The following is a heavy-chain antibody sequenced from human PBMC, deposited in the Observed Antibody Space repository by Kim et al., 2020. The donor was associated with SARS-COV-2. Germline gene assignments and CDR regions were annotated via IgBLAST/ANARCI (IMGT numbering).Heavy chain of an antibody. CDR3: ARDGSTSSYGKIDY. J-gene: IGHJ4*02. Sequence: ADSVKGRFTISGDNAKNTLYLQMNSLRAEDTAVYYCARDGSTSSYGKIDYWGQGTLVTVSS. D-gene: IGHD2-2*01. V-gene: IGHV3-74*01.